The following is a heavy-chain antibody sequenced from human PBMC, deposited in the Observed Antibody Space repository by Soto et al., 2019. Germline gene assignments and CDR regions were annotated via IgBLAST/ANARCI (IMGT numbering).Heavy chain of an antibody. Sequence: EVQLAESGGALVQPGRSLRLSCVASGFTFDDYAIHWVRQTPGKGLEWGSGLTWNGEVIGYADSVKGRFTISRDNAKNSLDREMNSLRPEDTALYYCVKDSESSGYLTHLDYWGQGTLVTVSS. CDR2: LTWNGEVI. V-gene: IGHV3-9*01. D-gene: IGHD3-22*01. CDR3: VKDSESSGYLTHLDY. CDR1: GFTFDDYA. J-gene: IGHJ4*02.